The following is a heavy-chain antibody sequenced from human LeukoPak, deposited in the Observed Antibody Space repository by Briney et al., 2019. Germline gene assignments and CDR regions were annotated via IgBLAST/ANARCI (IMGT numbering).Heavy chain of an antibody. CDR3: ARNPGTQAQFMVRGVIIPFDP. V-gene: IGHV1-18*04. CDR2: ISAYNGNT. Sequence: ASVKVSCKASGYTFTSYGISWVGQAPGQGREWRGWISAYNGNTNYAQKLQGRVTMTTDTSTSTAYMELRSLRSDDTAVYYCARNPGTQAQFMVRGVIIPFDPWGQGTLVTVSS. D-gene: IGHD3-10*01. CDR1: GYTFTSYG. J-gene: IGHJ5*02.